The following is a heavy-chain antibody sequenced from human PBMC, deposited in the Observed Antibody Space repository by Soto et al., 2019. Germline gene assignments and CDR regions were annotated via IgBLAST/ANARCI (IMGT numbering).Heavy chain of an antibody. CDR2: IIPIFGTA. CDR3: AINSGYSYGFSDY. Sequence: SVNVSCKASGGTSSSYAISWVRQAPGQGLEWMGGIIPIFGTANYAQKFQGRVTITADESTSTAYMELSSLRSEDTAVYYCAINSGYSYGFSDYWGQGTLVTVSS. D-gene: IGHD5-18*01. CDR1: GGTSSSYA. J-gene: IGHJ4*02. V-gene: IGHV1-69*13.